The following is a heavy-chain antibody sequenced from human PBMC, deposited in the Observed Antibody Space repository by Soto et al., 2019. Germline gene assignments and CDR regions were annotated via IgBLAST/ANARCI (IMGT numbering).Heavy chain of an antibody. D-gene: IGHD3-16*01. CDR1: GVSISSGNW. CDR3: ARLVYDTRLDYLYFDF. CDR2: IFHDGTA. Sequence: LSLTCTVSGVSISSGNWWTWVRQSPRKGLEYIGEIFHDGTANYFPSFERRVAMSVDKSKNQFSLKLTSVTAADAAIYYCARLVYDTRLDYLYFDFWGQGAQVTVSS. J-gene: IGHJ4*02. V-gene: IGHV4-4*02.